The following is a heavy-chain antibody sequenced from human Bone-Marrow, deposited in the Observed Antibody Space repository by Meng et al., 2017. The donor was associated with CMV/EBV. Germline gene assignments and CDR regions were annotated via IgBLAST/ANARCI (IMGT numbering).Heavy chain of an antibody. D-gene: IGHD2-8*02. CDR2: ISARSSYI. CDR1: FIFSNYN. J-gene: IGHJ4*02. CDR3: ARGDTGVFTKGLTAIDY. V-gene: IGHV3-21*01. Sequence: FIFSNYNMNWVRQAPGKVLEWVSSISARSSYIYYADSVRGRVTISRDNPKDRLYLQMHSLRVEDTATYFCARGDTGVFTKGLTAIDYWGQGSLVTVSS.